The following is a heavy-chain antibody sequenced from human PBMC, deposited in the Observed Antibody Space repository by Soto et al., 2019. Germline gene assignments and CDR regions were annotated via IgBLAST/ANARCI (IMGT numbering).Heavy chain of an antibody. Sequence: GASVKVSCKASGYTFTSYGISWVRQAPGQGLEWMGWISAYNGNTNYAQKLQGRVTMTTDTSTSTAYMELRSLRSDDTAVYYCARGRSNPAYSYYGMDVGGQGPAVPVSS. D-gene: IGHD4-4*01. CDR1: GYTFTSYG. V-gene: IGHV1-18*04. CDR3: ARGRSNPAYSYYGMDV. CDR2: ISAYNGNT. J-gene: IGHJ6*02.